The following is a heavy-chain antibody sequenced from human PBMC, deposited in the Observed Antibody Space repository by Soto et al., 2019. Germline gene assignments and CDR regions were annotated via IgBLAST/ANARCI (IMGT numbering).Heavy chain of an antibody. CDR2: INPSGGST. CDR1: GYTFTSYY. Sequence: GASVKVSCKASGYTFTSYYMHWVRQAPGQGLEWMGIINPSGGSTSYAQKFQGRVTMTRDTSTSTVYMELSSLSSEDTAVYYCARGGYYDSSGYYHFDLWGQGTLVTVSS. CDR3: ARGGYYDSSGYYHFDL. V-gene: IGHV1-46*03. J-gene: IGHJ4*02. D-gene: IGHD3-22*01.